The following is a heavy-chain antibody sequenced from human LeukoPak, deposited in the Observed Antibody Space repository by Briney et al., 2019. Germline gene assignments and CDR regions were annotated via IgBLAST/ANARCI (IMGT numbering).Heavy chain of an antibody. CDR2: SGSGGGT. CDR1: GFTLSSSA. Sequence: GGSLRLSCAASGFTLSSSAMSWVRQAPGKGQEWVSSSGSGGGTYYADSVKGRFTISRESSKNTLDLQMNSLRAEDTAVYYCAKRGREITTFLYYFDYWGQGTLVTVSS. CDR3: AKRGREITTFLYYFDY. V-gene: IGHV3-23*01. D-gene: IGHD4-11*01. J-gene: IGHJ4*02.